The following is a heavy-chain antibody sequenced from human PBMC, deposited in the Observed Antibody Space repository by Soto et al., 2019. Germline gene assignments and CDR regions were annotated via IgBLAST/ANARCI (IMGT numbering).Heavy chain of an antibody. J-gene: IGHJ6*02. CDR1: GGSISSGGYY. V-gene: IGHV4-31*03. CDR2: IYYSGST. D-gene: IGHD2-2*01. CDR3: GRGPYQLPILYYYYYGMDV. Sequence: QVQLQESGPGLVKPSQTLSLTCTVSGGSISSGGYYWSWIRQHPGKGLEWIGYIYYSGSTYYNPSPKKRVTISVDTTKNQFSLKLSSVTAADTAVYYCGRGPYQLPILYYYYYGMDVWGQGTTVTVSS.